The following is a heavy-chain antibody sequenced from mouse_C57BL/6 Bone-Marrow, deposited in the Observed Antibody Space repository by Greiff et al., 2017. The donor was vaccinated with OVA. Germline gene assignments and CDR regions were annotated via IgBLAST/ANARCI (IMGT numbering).Heavy chain of an antibody. CDR1: GYTFTSYT. V-gene: IGHV1-4*01. CDR3: TRGYDLDY. CDR2: IDPTNDYT. J-gene: IGHJ2*01. Sequence: VQLQESGAELARPGASVKMSCKASGYTFTSYTIHWVKQRPGQGLEWIGYIDPTNDYTNYNQKFKGKAPLTADKTSSTAYMQLSSLTSEDTAVYYCTRGYDLDYWGQGTTLTVSS.